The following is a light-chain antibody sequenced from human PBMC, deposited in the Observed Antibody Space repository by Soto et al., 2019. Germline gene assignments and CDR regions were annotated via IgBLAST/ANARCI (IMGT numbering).Light chain of an antibody. CDR2: EVS. J-gene: IGLJ1*01. CDR1: SXDVGGYIY. Sequence: QSALTQPASVSGSPGQSINISCTGTSXDVGGYIYVSWYQQHPGKAPKLMIYEVSNRPSGVSNRFSGSKSGNTASLTISGLQAEDEADYYCSSYSRSSFYVFGTGTKATVL. V-gene: IGLV2-14*01. CDR3: SSYSRSSFYV.